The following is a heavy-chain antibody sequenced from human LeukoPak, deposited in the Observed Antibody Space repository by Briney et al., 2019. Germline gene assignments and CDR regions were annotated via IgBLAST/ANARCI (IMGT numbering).Heavy chain of an antibody. CDR3: AKTLTYCSSTSCYKGYYYYYGMDV. CDR1: GFTFSSYG. CDR2: ISYDGSNK. D-gene: IGHD2-2*02. J-gene: IGHJ6*02. Sequence: GRSLRLSCAASGFTFSSYGMHWVRQAPDKGLEWVAVISYDGSNKYYADSVKGRFTISRDSSKNTLYLQMNSLRAEDTAVYYCAKTLTYCSSTSCYKGYYYYYGMDVWGQGTTVTVSS. V-gene: IGHV3-30*18.